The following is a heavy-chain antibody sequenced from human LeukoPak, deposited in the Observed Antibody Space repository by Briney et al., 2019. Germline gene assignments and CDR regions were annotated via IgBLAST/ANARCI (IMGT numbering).Heavy chain of an antibody. CDR2: ISYDGSNK. CDR3: AKTEYQLLYGDY. V-gene: IGHV3-30-3*02. D-gene: IGHD2-2*02. CDR1: GFTFSSYA. J-gene: IGHJ4*02. Sequence: GGSLRLSCAASGFTFSSYAMHWVRQAPGKGLEWVAVISYDGSNKYYADSMKGRFTISRDNSKNTLYLQMNSLRAEDTAVYYCAKTEYQLLYGDYWGQGTLVTVSS.